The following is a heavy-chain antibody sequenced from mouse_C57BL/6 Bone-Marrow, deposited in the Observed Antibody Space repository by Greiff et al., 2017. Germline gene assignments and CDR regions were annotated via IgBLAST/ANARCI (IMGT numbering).Heavy chain of an antibody. CDR2: IYPGSGST. CDR3: SRTYYGSSLDV. CDR1: GYTFTSYW. D-gene: IGHD1-1*01. J-gene: IGHJ1*03. Sequence: VQLQQPGAELVKPGASVKMSCKASGYTFTSYWITWVKQRPGQGLEWIGDIYPGSGSTNYNEKFKSKATLTVDTSSSTAYMQRSSLTAEDSAFYYWSRTYYGSSLDVWGTGTTVTVSS. V-gene: IGHV1-55*01.